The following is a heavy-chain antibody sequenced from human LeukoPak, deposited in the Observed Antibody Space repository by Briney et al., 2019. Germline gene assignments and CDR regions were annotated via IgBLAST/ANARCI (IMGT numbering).Heavy chain of an antibody. Sequence: GSSVKVSCNGSGYTFTSYDINWARHATAQGLEWMGWMNPNSGNTGYAQKFQGRVNMTRSTSISTAYMAQSSLRSEDTAVYYCARGRQHIAARSSYYYYMDVWGKGTTVTVSS. D-gene: IGHD6-6*01. V-gene: IGHV1-8*01. CDR2: MNPNSGNT. J-gene: IGHJ6*03. CDR1: GYTFTSYD. CDR3: ARGRQHIAARSSYYYYMDV.